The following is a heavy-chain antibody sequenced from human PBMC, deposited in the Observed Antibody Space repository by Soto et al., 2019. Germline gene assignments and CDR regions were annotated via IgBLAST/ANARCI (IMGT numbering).Heavy chain of an antibody. CDR3: ARVGAIVGANSGDY. V-gene: IGHV4-30-4*01. CDR1: GGSISSGDFY. CDR2: IYYSGST. Sequence: SETLSLTCSVSGGSISSGDFYWSWIRQPPGKGLEWIGYIYYSGSTYYNPSLRSRVAISLDTSNNQFSLKLSSVTAADTAVYYCARVGAIVGANSGDYWGQGTLVTVSS. J-gene: IGHJ4*02. D-gene: IGHD1-26*01.